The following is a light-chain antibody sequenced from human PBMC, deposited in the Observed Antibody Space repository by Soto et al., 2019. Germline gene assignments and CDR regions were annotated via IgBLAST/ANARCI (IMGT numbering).Light chain of an antibody. CDR1: QSVSSY. J-gene: IGKJ1*01. V-gene: IGKV3-11*01. CDR2: DAS. Sequence: EIVLTQSPATLSLSPGERATLSCRASQSVSSYLAWYQQKPGQAPRLLIYDASNRATGIPARFSGSGSGTDFTLTISSLEPEDLAVYYCQQYGSSPLTFGQGTKVDIK. CDR3: QQYGSSPLT.